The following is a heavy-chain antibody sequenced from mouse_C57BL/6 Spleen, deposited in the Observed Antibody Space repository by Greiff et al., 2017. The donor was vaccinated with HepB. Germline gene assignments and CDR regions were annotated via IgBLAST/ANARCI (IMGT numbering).Heavy chain of an antibody. D-gene: IGHD1-1*01. CDR2: IDPSDSET. CDR1: GYTFTSYW. V-gene: IGHV1-52*01. J-gene: IGHJ1*03. Sequence: QVQLQHPGAELVRPGSSVKLSCKASGYTFTSYWMHWVKQRPIQGLEWIGNIDPSDSETHYNQKFKDKDTLTVDKSSSTAYMQLSSLTSADSAVYYCARCEEYGSSYEDWYIEVWGKGTTVTVSS. CDR3: ARCEEYGSSYEDWYIEV.